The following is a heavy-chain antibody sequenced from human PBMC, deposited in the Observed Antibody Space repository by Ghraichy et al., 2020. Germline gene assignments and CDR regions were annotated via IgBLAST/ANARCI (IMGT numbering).Heavy chain of an antibody. CDR1: GGTFSSYA. V-gene: IGHV1-69*13. D-gene: IGHD6-13*01. Sequence: SVKVSCKASGGTFSSYAISWVRQAPGQGLEWMGAIIPIFGAPNYAQKFQGRVTITADESTSTAYMEMSSLRSEDTAVYYCARDHRYSSSWSRGSDAFDIWGQGTMVTVSS. CDR3: ARDHRYSSSWSRGSDAFDI. CDR2: IIPIFGAP. J-gene: IGHJ3*02.